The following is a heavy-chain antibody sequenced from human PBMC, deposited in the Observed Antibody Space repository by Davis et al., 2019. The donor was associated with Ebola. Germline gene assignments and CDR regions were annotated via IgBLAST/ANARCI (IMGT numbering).Heavy chain of an antibody. CDR1: GFTFRSYA. CDR2: ISSSSSYI. J-gene: IGHJ4*02. D-gene: IGHD6-6*01. CDR3: ARDTSSSSAFDY. Sequence: PGGSLRLSCAASGFTFRSYAMNWVRQAPGKGLEWVSSISSSSSYIYYADSVKGRFTISRDNANNSLYLQMNSLRAEDTAVYYCARDTSSSSAFDYWGQGTLVTVSS. V-gene: IGHV3-21*01.